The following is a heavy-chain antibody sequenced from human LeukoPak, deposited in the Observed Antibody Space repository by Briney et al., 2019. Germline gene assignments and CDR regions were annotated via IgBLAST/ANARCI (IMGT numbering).Heavy chain of an antibody. CDR2: IYSGGST. CDR1: GFTVSSNY. CDR3: ARSEDIVVVPAAPYPYYYGMDV. V-gene: IGHV3-53*01. D-gene: IGHD2-2*01. J-gene: IGHJ6*02. Sequence: SGGSLRLSCAASGFTVSSNYMSWVRQAPGKGLEWVSVIYSGGSTYYADSVKGRFTISRDNSKNTLYLQMNSLRAEDTAVYYCARSEDIVVVPAAPYPYYYGMDVWGQGTTVTVSS.